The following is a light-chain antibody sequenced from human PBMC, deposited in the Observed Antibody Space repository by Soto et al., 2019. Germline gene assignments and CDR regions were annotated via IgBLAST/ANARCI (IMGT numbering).Light chain of an antibody. Sequence: DIQMTQSPSTLSASVGDRVTITCRASQSISSWLAWYQQKPGEAPKLLIYDVSSLASGVPSRFSGSGSGTEFTLIISSLQYDDFVPYYCQQYTSYWTFGQGTQLDIX. CDR1: QSISSW. V-gene: IGKV1-5*01. J-gene: IGKJ1*01. CDR2: DVS. CDR3: QQYTSYWT.